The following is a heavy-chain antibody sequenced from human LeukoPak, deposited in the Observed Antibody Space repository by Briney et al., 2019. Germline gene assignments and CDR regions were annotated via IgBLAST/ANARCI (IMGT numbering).Heavy chain of an antibody. V-gene: IGHV3-21*01. CDR2: ISSSSSYI. D-gene: IGHD4-17*01. CDR3: ARLTTTVTTPFDY. CDR1: GFTFSIYN. J-gene: IGHJ4*02. Sequence: GGSLRLSCAASGFTFSIYNMNWVRQAPGKGLEWVASISSSSSYIYYADSVKGRFTISRDNAKNSLYLQMNSLRAEDTAVYYCARLTTTVTTPFDYWGQGTLVTVSS.